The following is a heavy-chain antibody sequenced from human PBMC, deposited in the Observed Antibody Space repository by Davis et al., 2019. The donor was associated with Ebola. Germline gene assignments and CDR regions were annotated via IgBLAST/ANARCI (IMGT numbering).Heavy chain of an antibody. J-gene: IGHJ6*02. CDR2: IYPGDSDT. V-gene: IGHV5-51*01. CDR3: ARRYDSYYYGMDV. CDR1: GYSFTNYW. D-gene: IGHD5-12*01. Sequence: PGGSLRLSCKGSGYSFTNYWIGRVRQMPGKGLEWMGIIYPGDSDTRYSPSFQGQVTISADKSISTAYLQWSSLKASDTAMYYCARRYDSYYYGMDVWGQGTTVTVSS.